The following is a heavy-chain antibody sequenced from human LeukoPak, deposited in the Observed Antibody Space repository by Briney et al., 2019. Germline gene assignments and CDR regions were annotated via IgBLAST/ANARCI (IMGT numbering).Heavy chain of an antibody. J-gene: IGHJ6*03. Sequence: SETLSLTCSVSGGSINNYYWSWIRKPPGKGLEWIGYIYHSGSTNYNPSLKSRVTISIDTSKNQFSLDLNSVTAADTAVYYCARFGCSGGACYAGLYYYYMNVWGTGTTVTVS. CDR1: GGSINNYY. CDR3: ARFGCSGGACYAGLYYYYMNV. D-gene: IGHD2-15*01. CDR2: IYHSGST. V-gene: IGHV4-59*01.